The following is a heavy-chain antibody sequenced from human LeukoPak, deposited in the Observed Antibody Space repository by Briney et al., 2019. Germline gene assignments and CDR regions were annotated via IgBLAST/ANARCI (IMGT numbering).Heavy chain of an antibody. V-gene: IGHV1-2*02. Sequence: ASVKVSCKASGYTFTGYYMHWVRQAPGHGLEWMGWINPNSGGTNYAQKFQGRVTMTRDTSISTAYMELSRLRSDDTAVYYCARGSRYCTNGVCYTLGTFDYWGQGTLATVSS. D-gene: IGHD2-8*01. CDR1: GYTFTGYY. J-gene: IGHJ4*02. CDR2: INPNSGGT. CDR3: ARGSRYCTNGVCYTLGTFDY.